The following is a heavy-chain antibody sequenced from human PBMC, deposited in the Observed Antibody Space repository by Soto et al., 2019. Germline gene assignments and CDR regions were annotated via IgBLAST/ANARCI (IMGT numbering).Heavy chain of an antibody. V-gene: IGHV4-59*01. Sequence: VQLQESGPRLLKPSETLSLTCSVSGGPIRSYYLSWVRQAPGKGLEWIAYIAYTGITGYNPSLRGRVTISRDTSQNLFALKMTSVTAADTAVYSCARGGFSGYEALDYWGQGILVT. CDR2: IAYTGIT. J-gene: IGHJ4*02. CDR3: ARGGFSGYEALDY. CDR1: GGPIRSYY. D-gene: IGHD5-12*01.